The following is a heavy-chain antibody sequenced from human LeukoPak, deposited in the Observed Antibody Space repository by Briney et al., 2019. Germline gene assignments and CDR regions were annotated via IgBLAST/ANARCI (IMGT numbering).Heavy chain of an antibody. CDR1: GYTFTSYD. CDR3: ARRIRFGGEVDFDY. Sequence: GASVKVSCKASGYTFTSYDINWVRQATGQGLEWMGWMNPNSGNTGYAQKFQGRVTMTRNTSISTAYMELSSLRSEDTAVYYCARRIRFGGEVDFDYWGQGTLVTVSS. D-gene: IGHD3-16*01. J-gene: IGHJ4*02. V-gene: IGHV1-8*01. CDR2: MNPNSGNT.